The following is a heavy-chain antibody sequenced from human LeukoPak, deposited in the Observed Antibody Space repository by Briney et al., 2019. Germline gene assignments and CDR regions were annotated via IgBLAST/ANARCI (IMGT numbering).Heavy chain of an antibody. Sequence: GGSLRLSCAASGFTFSSYSMNWVRQAPGKGLEWVSSISSSISYIYYADSVKGRFTISRDNAKNSLYLQMNSLRAEDTAVYYCARGGIYYYDSSGPSEGYWGQGTLVTVSS. CDR3: ARGGIYYYDSSGPSEGY. V-gene: IGHV3-21*01. CDR1: GFTFSSYS. CDR2: ISSSISYI. J-gene: IGHJ4*02. D-gene: IGHD3-22*01.